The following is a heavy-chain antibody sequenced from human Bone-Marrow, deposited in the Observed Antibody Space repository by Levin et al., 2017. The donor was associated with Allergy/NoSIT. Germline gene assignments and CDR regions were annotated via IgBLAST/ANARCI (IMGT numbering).Heavy chain of an antibody. CDR3: SRQTDNWFDP. D-gene: IGHD2-21*02. CDR1: GDSIFSGSYY. V-gene: IGHV4-39*01. J-gene: IGHJ5*02. Sequence: PSETLSLVCTVSGDSIFSGSYYWAWIRQPPGKGLEWIGQIYYNGNTYYNSSLKSRVTISADTSKNQISLKLKSVTTADTAVYYCSRQTDNWFDPWGQGTLVTVSS. CDR2: IYYNGNT.